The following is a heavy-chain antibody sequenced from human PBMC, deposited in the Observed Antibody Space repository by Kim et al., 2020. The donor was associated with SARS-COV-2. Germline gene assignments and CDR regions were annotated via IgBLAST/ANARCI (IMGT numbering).Heavy chain of an antibody. Sequence: ASVKVSCKASGYTFTGYYMHWVRQAPGQGLEWMGWINPNSGGTNYAQKFQGRVTMTRDTSISTAYMELSRLRSDDTAVYYCARVFTDSGYDILTGYGDYYGMDVWGQGTTVTVSS. CDR1: GYTFTGYY. CDR3: ARVFTDSGYDILTGYGDYYGMDV. CDR2: INPNSGGT. V-gene: IGHV1-2*02. J-gene: IGHJ6*02. D-gene: IGHD3-9*01.